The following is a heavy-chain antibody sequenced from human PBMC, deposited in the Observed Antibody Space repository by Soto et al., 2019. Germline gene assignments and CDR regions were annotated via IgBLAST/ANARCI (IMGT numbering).Heavy chain of an antibody. CDR3: ASSWNYAGTMVRGVIPFDY. CDR2: IIPIFGTA. Sequence: QVQLVQSGAEVKKPGSSVKVSCKASGGTFSSYAISWVRQAPGQGLEWMGGIIPIFGTANYAQKFQGRVTITADESTSTAYMELSRLRSEDTAVYYCASSWNYAGTMVRGVIPFDYWGQGTLVTVSS. J-gene: IGHJ4*02. CDR1: GGTFSSYA. D-gene: IGHD3-10*01. V-gene: IGHV1-69*01.